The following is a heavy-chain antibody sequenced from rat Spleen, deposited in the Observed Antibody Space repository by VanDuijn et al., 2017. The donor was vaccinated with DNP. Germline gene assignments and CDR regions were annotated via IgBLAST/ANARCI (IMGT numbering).Heavy chain of an antibody. CDR1: GFTFSNYD. Sequence: EVQLVESGGGLVQPGRSLKLSCAASGFTFSNYDMAWVRQAPTKGLEWVASISTSGGSTYYRDSVKGRFTVSRDNAKSTLYLQMDSLRSEDTATYYCTRVVPLSIAAISRMDSWGQGASVTVSS. CDR2: ISTSGGST. V-gene: IGHV5-27*01. D-gene: IGHD1-2*01. CDR3: TRVVPLSIAAISRMDS. J-gene: IGHJ4*01.